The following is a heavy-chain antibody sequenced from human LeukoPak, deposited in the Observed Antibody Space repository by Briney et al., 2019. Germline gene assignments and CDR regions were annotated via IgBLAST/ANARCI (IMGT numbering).Heavy chain of an antibody. Sequence: SVKVSCKASGGTFTSYAISWVRQAPGQGLEWMGGIIPIFGTANYAQKFQGRVTITADESTSTAYMELSSLRSEDTAVYYCATYDSSGYYYGFDYWGQGTLVTVSS. CDR1: GGTFTSYA. CDR3: ATYDSSGYYYGFDY. V-gene: IGHV1-69*13. J-gene: IGHJ4*02. CDR2: IIPIFGTA. D-gene: IGHD3-22*01.